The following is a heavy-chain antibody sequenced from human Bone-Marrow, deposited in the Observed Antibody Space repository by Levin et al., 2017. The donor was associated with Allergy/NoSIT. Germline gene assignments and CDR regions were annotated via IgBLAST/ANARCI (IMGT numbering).Heavy chain of an antibody. CDR2: ISSSSTFI. V-gene: IGHV3-21*01. D-gene: IGHD5-12*01. Sequence: GESLKISCETSGFSFSSSSMIWVRQAPGKGLEWVSVISSSSTFIYYADSVKGRFTISRDNARNSLFLQMNSLRPEDTAVYYCARVPDTVATIWADHWGQGTLVTVSS. CDR3: ARVPDTVATIWADH. CDR1: GFSFSSSS. J-gene: IGHJ5*02.